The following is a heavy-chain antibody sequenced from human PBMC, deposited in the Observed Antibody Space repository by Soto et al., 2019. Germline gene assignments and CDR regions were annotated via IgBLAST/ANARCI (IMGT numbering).Heavy chain of an antibody. D-gene: IGHD6-13*01. J-gene: IGHJ5*02. CDR3: ARDSHSSSRYSSSYARGNWFDP. V-gene: IGHV4-59*01. Sequence: SETLALTCTVSGGSISSYYWSWIRQPPGKGLEWIGYIYYSGSTNYNPSLKSRVTISVDTSKNQFSLKLSSVTAADTAVYYCARDSHSSSRYSSSYARGNWFDPWGQGTLVTVSS. CDR2: IYYSGST. CDR1: GGSISSYY.